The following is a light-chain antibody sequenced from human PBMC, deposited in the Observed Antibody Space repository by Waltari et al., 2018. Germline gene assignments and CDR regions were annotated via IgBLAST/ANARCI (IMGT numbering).Light chain of an antibody. Sequence: QSALTQPPSASGSPGQPVTISCTGTSSDIGSSKYVSWSQQPPPKAPTLMIYEVNKRPSGGPDRFSGSKSGNTAALTVSGLQADDEADYYCSSYAGSSNLIFGGGTKLTVL. CDR2: EVN. J-gene: IGLJ2*01. V-gene: IGLV2-8*01. CDR1: SSDIGSSKY. CDR3: SSYAGSSNLI.